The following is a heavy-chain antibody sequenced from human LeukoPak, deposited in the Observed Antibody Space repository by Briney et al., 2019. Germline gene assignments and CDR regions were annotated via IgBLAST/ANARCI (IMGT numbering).Heavy chain of an antibody. CDR1: GGSFSGYY. CDR3: ARGTAGRTYYYGSGSPLYY. D-gene: IGHD3-10*01. V-gene: IGHV4-34*01. J-gene: IGHJ4*02. Sequence: SSETLSLTCAVYGGSFSGYYWSWIRQPPGKGLEWIGEINHSGSTNYNPSLKSRVTISVDTSKNQFSLKLSSVTAADTAVYYCARGTAGRTYYYGSGSPLYYWGQGTLVTVSS. CDR2: INHSGST.